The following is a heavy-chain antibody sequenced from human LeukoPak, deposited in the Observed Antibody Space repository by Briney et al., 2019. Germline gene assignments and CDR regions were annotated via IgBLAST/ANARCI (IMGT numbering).Heavy chain of an antibody. CDR2: ISAFKGDT. CDR1: GFTLTNYG. V-gene: IGHV1-18*01. J-gene: IGHJ4*02. CDR3: ARDGGEDYDILTGYYRYFDY. D-gene: IGHD3-9*01. Sequence: ASVKVSCKASGFTLTNYGISWVRQAPGQGLEWMGWISAFKGDTDYAQMFQGRVTMTTDTSTNTAYMELKSLTSDDTAVYYCARDGGEDYDILTGYYRYFDYWGQGTLVTVSS.